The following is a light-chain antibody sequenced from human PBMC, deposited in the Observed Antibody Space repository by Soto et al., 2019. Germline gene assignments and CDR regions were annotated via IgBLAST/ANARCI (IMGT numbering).Light chain of an antibody. CDR2: AAS. CDR3: QQSYNMPIT. CDR1: QSISTY. V-gene: IGKV1-39*01. J-gene: IGKJ5*01. Sequence: DIQMTQSPPSLSASVGDRVTITCRASQSISTYLNWYQQKPGKAPKLLIYAASTLQSGVPSRFSGSGSGTDFTLIISSLQPEDFATFYCQQSYNMPITFGQGTRLEIK.